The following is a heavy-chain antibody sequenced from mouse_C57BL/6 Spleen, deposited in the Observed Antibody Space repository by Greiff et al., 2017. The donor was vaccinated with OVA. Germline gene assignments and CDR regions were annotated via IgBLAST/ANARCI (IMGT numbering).Heavy chain of an antibody. V-gene: IGHV1-80*01. Sequence: QVQLQQSGAELVKPGASVKISCKASGYAFSSSWMNWLSQRPGKGLGWIGQIYPGDGDTTSNGKFKGKATLTADKSSSTAYMQLSSLTSEDSAVYFCARQLSVMDYWGQGTSVTVSS. CDR3: ARQLSVMDY. D-gene: IGHD4-1*02. J-gene: IGHJ4*01. CDR1: GYAFSSSW. CDR2: IYPGDGDT.